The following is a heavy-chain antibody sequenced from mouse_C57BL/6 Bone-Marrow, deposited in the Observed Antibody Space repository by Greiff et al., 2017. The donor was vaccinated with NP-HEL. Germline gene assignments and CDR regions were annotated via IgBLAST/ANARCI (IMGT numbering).Heavy chain of an antibody. D-gene: IGHD1-1*01. J-gene: IGHJ2*01. Sequence: VQLQQPGAELVKPGASVKLSCKASGYTFTSYWMQWVKQRPGQGLEWIGEIDPSDSYTNYNQKLKGKATLTVDTSSSTAYMQLSSLTSEDSAVYYCAREGYYYGSSYYFDYWGQGTTLTVSS. V-gene: IGHV1-50*01. CDR3: AREGYYYGSSYYFDY. CDR1: GYTFTSYW. CDR2: IDPSDSYT.